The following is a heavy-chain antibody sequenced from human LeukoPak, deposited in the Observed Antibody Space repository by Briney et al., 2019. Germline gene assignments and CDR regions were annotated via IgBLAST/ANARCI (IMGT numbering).Heavy chain of an antibody. Sequence: GGSLRLSCAASGFTFSSYAMSWVRQAPGKGLEWVSAISGSGDSTYYADSVKGRFTISRDNSKNTLYVQMNSLRAEDTAVYYCSKSHRSTGTTGTTDYWGQGSLVTVSS. D-gene: IGHD1-1*01. CDR2: ISGSGDST. J-gene: IGHJ4*02. V-gene: IGHV3-23*01. CDR1: GFTFSSYA. CDR3: SKSHRSTGTTGTTDY.